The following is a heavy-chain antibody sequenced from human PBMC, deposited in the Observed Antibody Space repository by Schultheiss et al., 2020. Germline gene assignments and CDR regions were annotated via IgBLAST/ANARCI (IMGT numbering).Heavy chain of an antibody. CDR1: GGSFSGYY. CDR3: ARENAYCSSTSCWGDAFDI. J-gene: IGHJ3*02. Sequence: ESLKISCAVYGGSFSGYYWSWIRQPPGKGLEWIGYIYYSGSTNYNPSLKSRVTISVDTSKNQFSLKLSSVTAADTAVYYCARENAYCSSTSCWGDAFDIWGQGTMVTVSS. D-gene: IGHD2-2*01. CDR2: IYYSGST. V-gene: IGHV4-59*01.